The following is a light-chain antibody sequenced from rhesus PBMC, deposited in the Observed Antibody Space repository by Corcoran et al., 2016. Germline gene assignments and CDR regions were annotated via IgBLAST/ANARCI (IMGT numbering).Light chain of an antibody. V-gene: IGKV3-53*01. CDR1: QSVSRS. J-gene: IGKJ2*01. Sequence: QVILTQSPATLSLSPGERATLSCRASQSVSRSLAWYQQKPGQAPRLLINGASSRATDIPDRFSGSGAGTYFTLTISSLEPEEFAVYYGQKYSSSPYSFGQGTKVEI. CDR3: QKYSSSPYS. CDR2: GAS.